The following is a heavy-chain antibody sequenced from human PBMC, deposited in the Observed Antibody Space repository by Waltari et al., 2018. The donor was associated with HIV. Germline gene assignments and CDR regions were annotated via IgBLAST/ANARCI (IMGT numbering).Heavy chain of an antibody. V-gene: IGHV3-23*04. CDR1: VVTIRINA. CDR3: AKDFDTSGLPYVVIDS. CDR2: ISGSGSHT. Sequence: EVKLVQSGGGLVQPGGSLRPACTASVVTIRINAMNWVRQTPGKGLQWVSTISGSGSHTYYADSAKGRFTISRDNSENTLFLQMTRLRVEDTARYFCAKDFDTSGLPYVVIDSWGQGTLVTVSS. J-gene: IGHJ4*02. D-gene: IGHD3-22*01.